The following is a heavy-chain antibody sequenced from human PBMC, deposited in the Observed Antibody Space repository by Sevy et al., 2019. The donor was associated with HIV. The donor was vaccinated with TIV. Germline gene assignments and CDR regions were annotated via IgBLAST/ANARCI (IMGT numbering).Heavy chain of an antibody. V-gene: IGHV3-30-3*01. J-gene: IGHJ4*02. D-gene: IGHD2-21*02. CDR2: ISYDGSNK. Sequence: GGSLRLSCAASGFTFSSYAMHWVRQAPGKGLEWVAVISYDGSNKYYADSVKGRFTIFRDNSKNTLYLQMNSLRAEDTAVYYCARGVRLAYCGGDCSPDYWGQGTLVTVSS. CDR3: ARGVRLAYCGGDCSPDY. CDR1: GFTFSSYA.